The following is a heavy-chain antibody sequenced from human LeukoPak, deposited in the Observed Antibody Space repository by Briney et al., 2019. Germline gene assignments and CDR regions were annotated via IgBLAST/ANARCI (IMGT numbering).Heavy chain of an antibody. J-gene: IGHJ4*02. V-gene: IGHV1-24*01. CDR3: ARDLLSSGNYPGY. CDR2: FDPEDGET. CDR1: GYTLTELS. D-gene: IGHD1-26*01. Sequence: ASVKVSCKVSGYTLTELSMHWVRQAPGKGLEWMGGFDPEDGETIYAQKFQGRVTMTKDTSTDTAYMELSSLRSEDTAVYYCARDLLSSGNYPGYWGQGTLVTVSS.